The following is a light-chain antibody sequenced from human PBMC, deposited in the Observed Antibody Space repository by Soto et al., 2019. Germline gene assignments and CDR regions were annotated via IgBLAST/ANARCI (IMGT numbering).Light chain of an antibody. CDR1: QDISNH. CDR3: QQYKSYPLT. Sequence: DIQMTQSPSSLSASVGDRVTITCRASQDISNHLAWFQQKPGQAPKSLIYAASSLQGGVPSKFSGSGSGTDFTLAISSLQPEDFATYYCQQYKSYPLTFGGATRVEMK. CDR2: AAS. J-gene: IGKJ4*01. V-gene: IGKV1-16*02.